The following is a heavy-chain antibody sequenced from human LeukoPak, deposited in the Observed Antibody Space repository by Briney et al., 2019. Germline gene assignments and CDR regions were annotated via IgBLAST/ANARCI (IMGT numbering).Heavy chain of an antibody. CDR1: EFTFSSYG. D-gene: IGHD3-10*01. CDR2: IRYDGSNK. Sequence: GGSLRLSCATSEFTFSSYGMHWVRQAPGKGLEWVAFIRYDGSNKYYADSVKGRFTISRDNSKNTLYLQMNSLRSEDTAVYYCAKGLPTFYYYGSGNLDYWGQGTLVSVSS. V-gene: IGHV3-30*02. J-gene: IGHJ4*02. CDR3: AKGLPTFYYYGSGNLDY.